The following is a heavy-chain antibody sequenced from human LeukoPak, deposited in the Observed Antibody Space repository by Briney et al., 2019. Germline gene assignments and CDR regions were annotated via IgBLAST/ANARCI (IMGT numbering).Heavy chain of an antibody. Sequence: GGSLRLPCAASGFTFSSYAMHWVRQAPGKGLEWVAVISYDGSNKYYADSVKGRFTISRDNSKNTLYLQMNSLRAEDTAVYYCARDSPSIAALDYWGQGTLVTVSS. V-gene: IGHV3-30-3*01. J-gene: IGHJ4*02. CDR2: ISYDGSNK. D-gene: IGHD6-6*01. CDR3: ARDSPSIAALDY. CDR1: GFTFSSYA.